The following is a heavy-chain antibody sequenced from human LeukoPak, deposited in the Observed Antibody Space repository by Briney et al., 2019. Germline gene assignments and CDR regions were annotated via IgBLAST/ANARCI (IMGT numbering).Heavy chain of an antibody. CDR1: GFTFSSYA. J-gene: IGHJ4*02. CDR2: ISYDGSNK. CDR3: ARPLVRTRYYFDH. V-gene: IGHV3-30-3*01. D-gene: IGHD2-8*01. Sequence: GRSLRLSCAASGFTFSSYAMHWVRQAPGKGLEWVAVISYDGSNKYYADSAKGRFTISRDNSKNTLYLQMNSLRAEDTAVYYCARPLVRTRYYFDHWGQGTLVTVSS.